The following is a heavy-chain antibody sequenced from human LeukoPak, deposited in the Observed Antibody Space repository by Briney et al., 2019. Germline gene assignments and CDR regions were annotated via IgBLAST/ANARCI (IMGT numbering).Heavy chain of an antibody. Sequence: SETLSLTCTVSGGPISPYCWSWIRQAPRKGQEWIVCIFHDGNTHYDPPLKKRVTISLDPSKNQFSLKLTSVTAADTAVYYCARVLRNFDWLDAFDIWGQGTMVTVSS. V-gene: IGHV4-59*01. CDR1: GGPISPYC. CDR2: IFHDGNT. J-gene: IGHJ3*02. D-gene: IGHD3-9*01. CDR3: ARVLRNFDWLDAFDI.